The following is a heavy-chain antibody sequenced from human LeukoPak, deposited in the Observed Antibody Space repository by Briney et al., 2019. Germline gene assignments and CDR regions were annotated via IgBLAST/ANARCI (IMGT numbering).Heavy chain of an antibody. Sequence: PGGSLRLSCAASGFTFSSYAMSWVRQTPGKGLEWVSAISGSGGSTYYADSVKGRFTISRDNSKNTLYLQMNSLRAEDTAVYYCAKDSGEQWLVPKWYYFDYWGQGTLVTVSS. V-gene: IGHV3-23*01. CDR1: GFTFSSYA. D-gene: IGHD6-19*01. J-gene: IGHJ4*02. CDR3: AKDSGEQWLVPKWYYFDY. CDR2: ISGSGGST.